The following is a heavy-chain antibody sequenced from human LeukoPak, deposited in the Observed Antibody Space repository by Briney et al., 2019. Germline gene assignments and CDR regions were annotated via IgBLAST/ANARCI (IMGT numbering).Heavy chain of an antibody. CDR2: IYTSGST. V-gene: IGHV4-4*09. Sequence: SETLSLTCTVSGGSISSYYWSWIRQPPGKGLEWIGYIYTSGSTNYNPSLKSRVTISVDTSKNQFSLRLSPVTAADTAVYYCARQRSRLRIVGAADAFDIWGQGTMVTVSS. CDR3: ARQRSRLRIVGAADAFDI. J-gene: IGHJ3*02. D-gene: IGHD1-26*01. CDR1: GGSISSYY.